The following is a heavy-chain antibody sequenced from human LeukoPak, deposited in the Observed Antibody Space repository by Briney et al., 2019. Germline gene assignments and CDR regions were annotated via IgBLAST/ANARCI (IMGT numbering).Heavy chain of an antibody. V-gene: IGHV1-69*05. CDR2: IIPIFGTA. J-gene: IGHJ5*02. CDR1: GGTFSSYA. Sequence: SVKVSCKASGGTFSSYAISWVRQAPGQGLEWMGRIIPIFGTANYAQKFQGRVTITTDESTSTAYMELSSLRSEDTAVYYCARDKLVGATIVGNWFDPWGQGTLVTVSS. CDR3: ARDKLVGATIVGNWFDP. D-gene: IGHD1-26*01.